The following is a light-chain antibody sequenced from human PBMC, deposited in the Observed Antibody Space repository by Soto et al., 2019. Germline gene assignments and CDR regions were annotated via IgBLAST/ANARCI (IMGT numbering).Light chain of an antibody. V-gene: IGKV1-8*01. CDR3: QRYYSYPLT. Sequence: AVRMTQSPSSLSASTGDRVTITCRASQGISSYLARYQQKPGKAPKLLIYAASTLQSGVPSRFTGRASGTDFTLTNICLQPEHFGTYSCQRYYSYPLTVGGGTKLEL. CDR2: AAS. CDR1: QGISSY. J-gene: IGKJ4*01.